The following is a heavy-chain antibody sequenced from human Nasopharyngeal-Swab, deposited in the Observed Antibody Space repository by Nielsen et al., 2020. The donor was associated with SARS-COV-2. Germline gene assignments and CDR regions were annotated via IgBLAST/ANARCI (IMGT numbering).Heavy chain of an antibody. J-gene: IGHJ6*03. CDR1: GGSFSSSCYS. CDR2: IYHSASS. D-gene: IGHD4-17*01. CDR3: ASGVSTVTTRYMDV. V-gene: IGHV4-30-2*01. Sequence: SETLPLTCAVSGGSFSSSCYSWIWSRQPPGKGLEWLGHIYHSASSYYNPSLRRRVTISVDRSKNQLPLKLISVTAADTAVYYCASGVSTVTTRYMDVWGKGTTVTVSS.